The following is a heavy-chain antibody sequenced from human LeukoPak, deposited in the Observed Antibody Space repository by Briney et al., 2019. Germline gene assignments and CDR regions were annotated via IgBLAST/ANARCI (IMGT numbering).Heavy chain of an antibody. Sequence: GGSLRLSCAASGFSFSSYWMTWVRQAPGKGLEWVANINKDGSEKDYVDSVTGRFTISRDSARNSLYLQMNSLRAEDTAVYYCARDSGSGFDYLGRGTLVTVSS. D-gene: IGHD3-10*01. V-gene: IGHV3-7*01. CDR2: INKDGSEK. J-gene: IGHJ4*02. CDR3: ARDSGSGFDY. CDR1: GFSFSSYW.